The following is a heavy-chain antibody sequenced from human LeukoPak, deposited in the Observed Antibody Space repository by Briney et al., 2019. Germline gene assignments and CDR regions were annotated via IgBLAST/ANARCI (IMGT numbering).Heavy chain of an antibody. Sequence: GASVKVSCKASGYSFTSYGITWVRQAPGQGLEWMGWISAYNGNTNYAQKLQSRVTMTRDTSSSTAYTELRSLRSDDTAVYYCAREGGGTPYYFDYWGQGTLVTVSS. J-gene: IGHJ4*02. CDR1: GYSFTSYG. CDR3: AREGGGTPYYFDY. CDR2: ISAYNGNT. D-gene: IGHD1-14*01. V-gene: IGHV1-18*01.